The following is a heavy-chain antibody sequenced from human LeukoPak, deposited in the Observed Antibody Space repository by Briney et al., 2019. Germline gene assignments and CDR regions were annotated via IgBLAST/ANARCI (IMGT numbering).Heavy chain of an antibody. D-gene: IGHD1-14*01. CDR3: AKGGEPSYYYYYMDV. V-gene: IGHV3-48*03. CDR1: GFTFSSYE. CDR2: ISSSGSTI. Sequence: GGSLRLPCAASGFTFSSYEMNWVRQAPGKGLEWVSYISSSGSTIYYADSVKGRFTISRDNAKNSLYLQMNSLRAEDTAVYYCAKGGEPSYYYYYMDVWGKGTTVTVSS. J-gene: IGHJ6*03.